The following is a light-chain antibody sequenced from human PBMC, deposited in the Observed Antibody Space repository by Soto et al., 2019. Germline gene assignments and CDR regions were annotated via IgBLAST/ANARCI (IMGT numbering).Light chain of an antibody. V-gene: IGKV3-15*01. CDR3: QQYDIWPPYT. J-gene: IGKJ2*01. CDR1: QSVSSS. Sequence: EIVLTQSPGTLSLSPGERATLSCRASQSVSSSLAWYQQRPGQAPRLLIYDASTRATGIPPRFSGGGSGTEFTVTISSLQSEDFAIYYCQQYDIWPPYTFGQGTK. CDR2: DAS.